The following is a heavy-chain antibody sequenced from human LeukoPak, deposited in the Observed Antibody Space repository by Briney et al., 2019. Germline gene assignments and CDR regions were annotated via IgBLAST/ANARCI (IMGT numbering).Heavy chain of an antibody. Sequence: TSETLSLTCTVSGGSISSSSYYWGWIRQPPGKGLEWIGSIYYSGSTYYNPSLKSRVTISVDTSKNQFSLKLSSVTAADTAVYYCASTLVAAMVTSWWVSADYFDYWGQGTLVTVSS. D-gene: IGHD5-18*01. CDR3: ASTLVAAMVTSWWVSADYFDY. CDR2: IYYSGST. J-gene: IGHJ4*02. CDR1: GGSISSSSYY. V-gene: IGHV4-39*01.